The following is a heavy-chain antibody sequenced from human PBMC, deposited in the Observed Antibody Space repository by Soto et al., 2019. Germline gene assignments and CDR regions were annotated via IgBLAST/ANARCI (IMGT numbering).Heavy chain of an antibody. CDR1: GYSFTNYW. Sequence: PGESLKISCKGSGYSFTNYWIGWVRQMPGKGLEWMGVMYPGDSDIRYSPSFQGQVTISADRSTTTAYLQWSSLEASDTAMYYCARQGKIASRSNYFDYWGQGTLVTVSS. CDR3: ARQGKIASRSNYFDY. V-gene: IGHV5-51*01. D-gene: IGHD6-6*01. J-gene: IGHJ4*02. CDR2: MYPGDSDI.